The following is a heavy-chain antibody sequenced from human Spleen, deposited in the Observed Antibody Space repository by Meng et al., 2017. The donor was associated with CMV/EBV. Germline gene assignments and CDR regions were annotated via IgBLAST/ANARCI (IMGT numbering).Heavy chain of an antibody. J-gene: IGHJ4*02. V-gene: IGHV3-74*01. CDR1: AFTFSSYW. CDR2: INGDGSDR. CDR3: ARSRAGSGSYRSLFDY. Sequence: AFTFSSYWRHWVSRAPGKGLVWVSRINGDGSDRRYTDSVKVKFTISRDNAKNTLHLQMNSLRVDDTAVYYCARSRAGSGSYRSLFDYWGQGTLVTVSS. D-gene: IGHD1-26*01.